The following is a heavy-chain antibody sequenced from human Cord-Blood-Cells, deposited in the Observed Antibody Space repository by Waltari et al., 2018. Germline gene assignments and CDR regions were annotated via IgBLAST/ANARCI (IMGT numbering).Heavy chain of an antibody. Sequence: QVQLQESGPGLVKPSQTLSLTCTVSGGSISSGGYYWSWIRQHPGKGLEWIGYIYYSGSTDNNPSLKSRVTISVDTSKNQFSLKLSSVTAADTAVYYCARDQAAIFGVAMYDPWGQGTLVTVSA. V-gene: IGHV4-31*03. CDR1: GGSISSGGYY. CDR3: ARDQAAIFGVAMYDP. J-gene: IGHJ5*02. D-gene: IGHD3-3*01. CDR2: IYYSGST.